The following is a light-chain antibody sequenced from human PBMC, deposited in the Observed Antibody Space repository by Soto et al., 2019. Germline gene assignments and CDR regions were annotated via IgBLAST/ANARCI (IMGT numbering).Light chain of an antibody. Sequence: DIQMTQSPSTLSASVGDRVTITCRASQSISSWLAWYQQKPGKAPKLLIYDASSLESGVPSRFSDSGSGTEFTLTISSLQPDDFATYYCQPYNSYSPWTFGQGTKVEIK. CDR2: DAS. V-gene: IGKV1-5*01. J-gene: IGKJ1*01. CDR1: QSISSW. CDR3: QPYNSYSPWT.